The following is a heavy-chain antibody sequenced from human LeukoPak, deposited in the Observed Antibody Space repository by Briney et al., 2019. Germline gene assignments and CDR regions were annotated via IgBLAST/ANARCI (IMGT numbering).Heavy chain of an antibody. J-gene: IGHJ3*01. CDR2: IKRGGREK. Sequence: PGGSLRLSCAASGFTFSDSWMSWVRQAPGKGLEWVATIKRGGREKFYADSVKGRFTISRDNAKNSLYLQMNSLRADDTSVYYCARGDVWGGPYTDAFDVWGQGTMVTVSS. CDR3: ARGDVWGGPYTDAFDV. CDR1: GFTFSDSW. V-gene: IGHV3-7*04. D-gene: IGHD3-3*01.